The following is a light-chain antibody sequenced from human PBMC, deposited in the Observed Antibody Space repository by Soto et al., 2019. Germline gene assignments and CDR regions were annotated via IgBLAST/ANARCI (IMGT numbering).Light chain of an antibody. J-gene: IGLJ2*01. Sequence: QSALTQPASVSGSPGQSITISCTGTSSDVGGYNYVSWYQQHPGKAPKLMIYDVSNRPSGVSNRFSGSKSGNTASLTISGLQAEDEADYYCSSYTSSSPLFHVVFGGGTKLSVL. V-gene: IGLV2-14*01. CDR2: DVS. CDR1: SSDVGGYNY. CDR3: SSYTSSSPLFHVV.